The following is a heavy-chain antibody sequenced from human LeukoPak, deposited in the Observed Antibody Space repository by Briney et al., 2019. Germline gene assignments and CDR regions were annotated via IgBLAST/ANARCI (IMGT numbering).Heavy chain of an antibody. V-gene: IGHV3-21*01. CDR2: ISSSSSYI. CDR1: GVTFSSYS. Sequence: GGTLRLSCAASGVTFSSYSMNWVRQAPGKGLEWVSSISSSSSYIYYSDPVKCRFTISRDNAKNSLYLQMNSLRAEDTAVYYCERGIGVAAAGTYYFDYWGQGTLVTVSS. CDR3: ERGIGVAAAGTYYFDY. J-gene: IGHJ4*02. D-gene: IGHD6-13*01.